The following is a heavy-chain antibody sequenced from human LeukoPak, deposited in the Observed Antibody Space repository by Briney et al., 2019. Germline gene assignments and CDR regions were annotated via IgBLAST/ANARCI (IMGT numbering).Heavy chain of an antibody. Sequence: GGSLRLSCAASGFTFSSYAMSWVRQAPGKGLEWVSAISGSGGSTYYADSVKGRFTISRDNSKNTLYLQMNSLRAEDTAVYYCAKDETGPYYYGMDVWGQGTTVTVSS. CDR1: GFTFSSYA. V-gene: IGHV3-23*01. CDR2: ISGSGGST. D-gene: IGHD3-9*01. J-gene: IGHJ6*02. CDR3: AKDETGPYYYGMDV.